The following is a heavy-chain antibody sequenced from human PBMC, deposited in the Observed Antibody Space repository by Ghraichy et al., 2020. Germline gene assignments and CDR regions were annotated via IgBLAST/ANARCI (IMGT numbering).Heavy chain of an antibody. CDR2: ISYDGSNK. Sequence: GGSLRLSCAASGFTFSSYGMHWVRQAPGKGLEWVAVISYDGSNKYYADSVKGRFTISRDNSKNTLYLQMNSLRAEDTAVYYCAKDPYDYVWGSYRYLGYFDYWGQGTLVTVSS. D-gene: IGHD3-16*02. CDR1: GFTFSSYG. CDR3: AKDPYDYVWGSYRYLGYFDY. V-gene: IGHV3-30*18. J-gene: IGHJ4*02.